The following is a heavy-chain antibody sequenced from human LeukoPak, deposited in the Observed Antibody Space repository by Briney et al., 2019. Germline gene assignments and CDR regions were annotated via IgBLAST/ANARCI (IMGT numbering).Heavy chain of an antibody. V-gene: IGHV4-38-2*02. D-gene: IGHD3-22*01. J-gene: IGHJ4*02. CDR3: AGKYYYDSSGYFYVDY. CDR1: GYSIGTGYY. Sequence: TPSETLSLTCTVSGYSIGTGYYWGWVRQPPGKRLEWLGSIYHSGSTYYNPSLKSRVTISIDTSKNQFSLRLSSVTAADTAVYYCAGKYYYDSSGYFYVDYWGQGTLVTVSS. CDR2: IYHSGST.